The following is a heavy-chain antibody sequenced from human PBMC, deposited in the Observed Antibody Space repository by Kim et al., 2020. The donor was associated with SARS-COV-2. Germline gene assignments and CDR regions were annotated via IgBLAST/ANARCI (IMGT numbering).Heavy chain of an antibody. CDR2: ISARDGYA. J-gene: IGHJ5*02. CDR1: GYIFSTYG. D-gene: IGHD4-17*01. Sequence: ASVKVSCKASGYIFSTYGFSWVRQAPGQGLELLGWISARDGYAHYAQKVQGRVTMTTDTSTNTAYMELCSLRSDDTAVYSCARVAYGDVSFDHGGHGSLV. CDR3: ARVAYGDVSFDH. V-gene: IGHV1-18*04.